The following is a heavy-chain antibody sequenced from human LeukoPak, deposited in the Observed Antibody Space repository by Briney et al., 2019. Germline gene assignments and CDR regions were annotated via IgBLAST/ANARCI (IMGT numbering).Heavy chain of an antibody. CDR1: GGSISSSSYY. Sequence: PSETLSLACTVSGGSISSSSYYWGWIRQPPGKGLEWIGSIYHSGSTYYNPSLKSRVTISVDTSKNQFSLKLSSVTAADTAVYYCARPLQNYDFWSGYYFWGQGTLVTVSS. D-gene: IGHD3-3*01. V-gene: IGHV4-39*01. J-gene: IGHJ4*02. CDR2: IYHSGST. CDR3: ARPLQNYDFWSGYYF.